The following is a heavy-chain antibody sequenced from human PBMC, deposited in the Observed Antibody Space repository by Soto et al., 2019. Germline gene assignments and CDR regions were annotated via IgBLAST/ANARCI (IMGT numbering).Heavy chain of an antibody. CDR2: VTGSGSQI. V-gene: IGHV3-23*01. J-gene: IGHJ5*02. Sequence: GGSLRLSCAASGFTISTYAMTWVRQAPGKGLECVSGVTGSGSQIYYADSVKGRFTISKDNSKNTLYLQMSSLREEDTALYYCAKDAVYRDGLWLMDSWGQGTLVTVS. CDR3: AKDAVYRDGLWLMDS. D-gene: IGHD2-21*01. CDR1: GFTISTYA.